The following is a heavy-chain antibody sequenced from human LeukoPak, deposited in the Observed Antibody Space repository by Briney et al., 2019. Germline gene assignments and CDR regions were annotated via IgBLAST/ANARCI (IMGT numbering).Heavy chain of an antibody. Sequence: GGSLRLSCAASGFTFSSYAMSWVRQAPGKGREWVSAISVSGGSTYCADSVRGRFTISRDNSKNPLYLQMNSLRAEDTAVYYCAKGALVVVAATLHLFDYWGQGTLVTVSS. J-gene: IGHJ4*02. CDR2: ISVSGGST. CDR3: AKGALVVVAATLHLFDY. D-gene: IGHD2-15*01. CDR1: GFTFSSYA. V-gene: IGHV3-23*01.